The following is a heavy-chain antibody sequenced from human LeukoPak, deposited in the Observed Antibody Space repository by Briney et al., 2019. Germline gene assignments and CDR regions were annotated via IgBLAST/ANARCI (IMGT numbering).Heavy chain of an antibody. CDR1: GYSFTSYW. CDR2: IYPGDSDT. J-gene: IGHJ4*02. D-gene: IGHD3-22*01. V-gene: IGHV5-51*01. Sequence: GESLKISCKGSGYSFTSYWIGWVRQMPGKGLEWMGIIYPGDSDTRYSPSFQGQVTISADKSISTAYLQWSSLKASDTAMYYCARSGYNWNMYYDSSGYYYFDYWGQGTLVTVSS. CDR3: ARSGYNWNMYYDSSGYYYFDY.